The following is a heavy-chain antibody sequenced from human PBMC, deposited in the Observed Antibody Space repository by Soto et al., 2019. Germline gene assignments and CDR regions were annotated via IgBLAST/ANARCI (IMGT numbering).Heavy chain of an antibody. CDR3: ARRSSGNYGDYEHGDAFDI. Sequence: LGESLKISCKGSGYSLTSYWIGWVRPMPGKGLEWVGIIYPCDSDTRYSPSLKGQVTISADKSISTAYLQWSSLKASDTAMYYCARRSSGNYGDYEHGDAFDIWGQGTMVTV. J-gene: IGHJ3*02. CDR2: IYPCDSDT. CDR1: GYSLTSYW. D-gene: IGHD4-17*01. V-gene: IGHV5-51*01.